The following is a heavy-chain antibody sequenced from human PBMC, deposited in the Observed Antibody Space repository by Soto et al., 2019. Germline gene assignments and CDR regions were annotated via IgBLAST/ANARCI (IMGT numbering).Heavy chain of an antibody. CDR2: IGAYNGHT. V-gene: IGHV1-18*01. Sequence: WARQENGKGLEWMGWIGAYNGHTKYAQKLQGRVTMTTDTSTSTAYMELRSLKSDDTAVYYCAREDFYYSSGYRPGRYYSGMAVRVQRSTVTVSS. D-gene: IGHD3-22*01. J-gene: IGHJ6*02. CDR3: AREDFYYSSGYRPGRYYSGMAV.